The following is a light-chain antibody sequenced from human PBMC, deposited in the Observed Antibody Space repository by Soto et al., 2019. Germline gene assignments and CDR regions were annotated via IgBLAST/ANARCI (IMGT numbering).Light chain of an antibody. CDR3: QKYSSVPV. J-gene: IGKJ3*01. CDR2: AAS. Sequence: DIQMTQSLTSLSASVGDRVTITCRASQGIRNFVAWYQQKPGKAPKLLIYAASTLQSGVPSRFSGSGSGTDFTPTINSLQPEDVATYSCQKYSSVPVFGPGTKVEIK. V-gene: IGKV1-27*01. CDR1: QGIRNF.